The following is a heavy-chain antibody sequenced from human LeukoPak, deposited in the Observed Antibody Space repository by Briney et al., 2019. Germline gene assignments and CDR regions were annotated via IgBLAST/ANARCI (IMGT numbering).Heavy chain of an antibody. CDR1: GYTLTELS. D-gene: IGHD3-10*01. Sequence: GASVKVSCKVSGYTLTELSMHWVRQAPGKGLEWMGGFDPEDSETIYAQKFQGRVTMTEDTSTDTAYMELSSLRSEDTAVYYCASMVRGVISGNWFDPWGQGTLVTVSS. J-gene: IGHJ5*02. CDR3: ASMVRGVISGNWFDP. CDR2: FDPEDSET. V-gene: IGHV1-24*01.